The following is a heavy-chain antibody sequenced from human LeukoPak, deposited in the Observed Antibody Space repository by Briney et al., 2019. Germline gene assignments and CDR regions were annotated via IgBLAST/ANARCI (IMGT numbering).Heavy chain of an antibody. J-gene: IGHJ4*02. Sequence: GGSLRLSCAASGFTFSSYGIHWVRQAPGKGLEWVAFIRHDGSNKYFLDSVRGRFTISRDNSKNTLFLQMNSLRVDDTAVYYCARDHYGTGSYFEYWGQGILVTVSS. CDR2: IRHDGSNK. CDR3: ARDHYGTGSYFEY. D-gene: IGHD3-10*01. V-gene: IGHV3-30*02. CDR1: GFTFSSYG.